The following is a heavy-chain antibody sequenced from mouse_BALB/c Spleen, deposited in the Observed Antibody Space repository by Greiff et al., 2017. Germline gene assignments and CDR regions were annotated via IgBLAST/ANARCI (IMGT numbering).Heavy chain of an antibody. J-gene: IGHJ2*01. CDR1: GFTFSSYT. CDR3: TRDRDGNPLDY. D-gene: IGHD2-1*01. CDR2: ISSGGSYT. Sequence: EVQRVESGGGLVKPGGSLKLSCAASGFTFSSYTMSWVRQTPEKRLEWVATISSGGSYTYYPDSVKGRFTISRDNAKNTLYLQMSSLKSEDTAMYYCTRDRDGNPLDYWGQGTTLTVSS. V-gene: IGHV5-6-4*01.